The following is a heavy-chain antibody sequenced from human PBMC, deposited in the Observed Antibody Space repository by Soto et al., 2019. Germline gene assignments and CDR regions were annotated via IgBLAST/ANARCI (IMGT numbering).Heavy chain of an antibody. V-gene: IGHV1-2*04. CDR2: INPNSGGT. D-gene: IGHD6-13*01. CDR3: TRDAGNRSLRGSSSWPHNLDP. Sequence: QVQLVQSGAEVKKPGASVKVSCKASGYTFTGYYMHWVRQAPGQGLEWMGWINPNSGGTNYAQKFQGWVTMTRDTSIRTAYMELSRLRSDDTAVYYCTRDAGNRSLRGSSSWPHNLDPWGQGTLVTVSS. J-gene: IGHJ5*02. CDR1: GYTFTGYY.